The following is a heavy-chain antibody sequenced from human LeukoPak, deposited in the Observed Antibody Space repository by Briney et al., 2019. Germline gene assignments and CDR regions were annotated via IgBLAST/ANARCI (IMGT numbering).Heavy chain of an antibody. CDR3: ARRKRVRYSYGPPSPYYYYMDV. CDR2: INHSGST. CDR1: GGSFSGYY. J-gene: IGHJ6*03. V-gene: IGHV4-34*01. Sequence: SETLSLTCAVYGGSFSGYYWSWIRQPPGKGLEWIGEINHSGSTNYNPSLKSRVTISVDTSKNQFSLKLSSVTAADTAVYYCARRKRVRYSYGPPSPYYYYMDVWGKGTTVTISS. D-gene: IGHD5-18*01.